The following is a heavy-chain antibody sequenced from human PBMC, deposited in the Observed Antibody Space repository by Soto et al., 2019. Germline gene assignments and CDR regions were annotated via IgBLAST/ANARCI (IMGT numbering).Heavy chain of an antibody. CDR3: ARDGGCRDGYTVGCNWFDP. V-gene: IGHV3-33*08. CDR2: IWYDGSNK. Sequence: GGSLRLSCAASGFTFSSYSMHWVRQAPGKGLEWVAVIWYDGSNKYYADSVKGRFTISRDNSKNTLYLQMNSLRAEDTAVYYCARDGGCRDGYTVGCNWFDPWGQGTLVTVSS. J-gene: IGHJ5*02. CDR1: GFTFSSYS. D-gene: IGHD5-12*01.